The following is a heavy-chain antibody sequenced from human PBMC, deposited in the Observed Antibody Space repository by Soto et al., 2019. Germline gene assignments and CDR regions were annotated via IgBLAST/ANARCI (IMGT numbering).Heavy chain of an antibody. Sequence: QVQLVQSGAEVKKPGASVKVSCKASGYTFTSYYMHWVRQAPGQGLEWMGIINPSGGSTSYAQKFQGRVTMTRDTSTSTVYMELSSLRAEDTAVYYCARDGGWREQQLVPFYYYYYGMDVWGQGTTVTVSS. D-gene: IGHD6-13*01. CDR2: INPSGGST. V-gene: IGHV1-46*01. CDR1: GYTFTSYY. CDR3: ARDGGWREQQLVPFYYYYYGMDV. J-gene: IGHJ6*02.